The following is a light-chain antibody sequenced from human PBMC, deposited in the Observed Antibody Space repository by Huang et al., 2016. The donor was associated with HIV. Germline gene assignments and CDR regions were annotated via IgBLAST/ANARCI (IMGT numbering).Light chain of an antibody. CDR2: WAS. CDR1: QSVLYSSNNKNY. Sequence: DIVMTQSPDSLAVSLGERATINCKSSQSVLYSSNNKNYLAWYQQKPGQPPKLRIFWASTRESGVPDRFSGSGSGTDFTLTISSLQAEDVAVYYCQHYYNPPYTFGQGTKLEIK. J-gene: IGKJ2*01. CDR3: QHYYNPPYT. V-gene: IGKV4-1*01.